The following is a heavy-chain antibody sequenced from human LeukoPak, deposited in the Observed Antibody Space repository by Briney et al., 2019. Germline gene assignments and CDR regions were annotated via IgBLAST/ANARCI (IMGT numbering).Heavy chain of an antibody. V-gene: IGHV3-48*01. D-gene: IGHD6-6*01. CDR2: ISSGSSTI. CDR3: ARGRGLPVRPPNEGFLDY. J-gene: IGHJ4*02. CDR1: GFTFSSCS. Sequence: GGSLRLSCAASGFTFSSCSMNWVRQGPGKGLEWLSYISSGSSTIYYADAVKGRFTISRDNSKNTLYLQMNSLRAEDTAVYYCARGRGLPVRPPNEGFLDYWGRGTLVTVSS.